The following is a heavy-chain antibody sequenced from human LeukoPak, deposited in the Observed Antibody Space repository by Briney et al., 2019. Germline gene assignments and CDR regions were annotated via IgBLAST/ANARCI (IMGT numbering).Heavy chain of an antibody. J-gene: IGHJ4*02. Sequence: HPGVSLRLSCAASGFTVSAYAMAWVRQAPGKGLEWVSTIYDDNTYYADSVKGRFAISTDNSKNTLYLQMNSLRVEDTAVYFCAARKVRGVWFYLDYWGQGTLVTVSS. CDR3: AARKVRGVWFYLDY. CDR2: IYDDNT. CDR1: GFTVSAYA. D-gene: IGHD3-10*01. V-gene: IGHV3-23*01.